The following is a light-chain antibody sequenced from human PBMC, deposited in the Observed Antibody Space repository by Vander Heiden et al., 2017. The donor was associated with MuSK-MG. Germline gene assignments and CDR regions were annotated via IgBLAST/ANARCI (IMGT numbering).Light chain of an antibody. J-gene: IGKJ3*01. CDR1: QNINNY. Sequence: DIELTQSPSSLSSSVGDRVDISCRASQNINNYLDWYQQRPGKAPSLLIYAASTWQTDVPARFSGSGSGTDFTLTISRLQPDDFATYYCQQSYITPLTFGPGTKVEI. V-gene: IGKV1-39*01. CDR2: AAS. CDR3: QQSYITPLT.